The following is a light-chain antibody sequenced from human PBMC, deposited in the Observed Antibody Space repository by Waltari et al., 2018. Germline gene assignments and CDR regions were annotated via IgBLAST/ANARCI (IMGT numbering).Light chain of an antibody. J-gene: IGLJ1*01. CDR2: SND. CDR3: EAWDDSLTGSYV. V-gene: IGLV1-44*01. CDR1: DSNVGGNT. Sequence: QSVLTQPPSASGTPGQRVTLSCSGSDSNVGGNTVNWYQPLPGTAPQLPTHSNDQRPPGVPDRFSGSKSGTSASLVISGLQSEDEADYFCEAWDDSLTGSYVFGSGTKVTVL.